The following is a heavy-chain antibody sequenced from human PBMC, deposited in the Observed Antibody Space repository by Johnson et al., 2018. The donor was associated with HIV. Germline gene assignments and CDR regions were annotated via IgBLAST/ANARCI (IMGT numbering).Heavy chain of an antibody. CDR1: GFTVSSNY. CDR3: ARDLGSGYNDAFDI. CDR2: IYSGGST. Sequence: VHLVESGGGLVQPGGSLRLSCAASGFTVSSNYMSWVRQAPGKGLEWVSVIYSGGSTYYADSVKGRFTISRDNAKNSLYLQMNSLRAEDTALYYCARDLGSGYNDAFDIWGQGTMVTVAS. V-gene: IGHV3-66*01. J-gene: IGHJ3*02. D-gene: IGHD3-22*01.